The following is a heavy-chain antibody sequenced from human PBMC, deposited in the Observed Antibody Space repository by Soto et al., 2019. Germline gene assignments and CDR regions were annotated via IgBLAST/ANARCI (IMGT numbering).Heavy chain of an antibody. Sequence: QITLKESGPTLVRPTQTLTLTCAFSGFSLSTSGVGVGSIRQPPGKALEWLAVIYWDDSKHYSPSLRSRLTITKDTSKNQVVLTMTNMDPMDTGTYYCAHKGPEDWPLDYWGQGTLVTVSS. CDR1: GFSLSTSGVG. CDR3: AHKGPEDWPLDY. CDR2: IYWDDSK. D-gene: IGHD3-9*01. V-gene: IGHV2-5*02. J-gene: IGHJ4*02.